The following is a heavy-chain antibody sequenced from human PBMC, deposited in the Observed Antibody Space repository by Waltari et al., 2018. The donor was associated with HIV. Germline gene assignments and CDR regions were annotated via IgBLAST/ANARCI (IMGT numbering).Heavy chain of an antibody. CDR1: GYTFTTYG. Sequence: QVQLVQSGVEVKEPGASVKVSCKASGYTFTTYGISWVRQAPGQGLEWMGWISGYNGNTNYAQTFQGRVTMTTDTSTSTVYMELRSLRSDDTAVYYCARNDYGDHGNWFDPWGQGTLVTVSS. CDR3: ARNDYGDHGNWFDP. D-gene: IGHD4-17*01. CDR2: ISGYNGNT. V-gene: IGHV1-18*01. J-gene: IGHJ5*02.